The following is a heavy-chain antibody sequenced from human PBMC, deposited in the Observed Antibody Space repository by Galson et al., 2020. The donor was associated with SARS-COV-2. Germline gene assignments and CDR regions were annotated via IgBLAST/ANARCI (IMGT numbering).Heavy chain of an antibody. V-gene: IGHV5-51*01. Sequence: GESLKISCQASGYSFTDYWIVWVRQMPGKGLEWMGMIYPSKSDTRYSPSFQSHVTFSADKSINTVYLQWSGLKASDTAVYYCARRRQGYRSGGRSYAGYGMDVWGQGTTVTASS. D-gene: IGHD2-15*01. CDR1: GYSFTDYW. CDR3: ARRRQGYRSGGRSYAGYGMDV. J-gene: IGHJ6*02. CDR2: IYPSKSDT.